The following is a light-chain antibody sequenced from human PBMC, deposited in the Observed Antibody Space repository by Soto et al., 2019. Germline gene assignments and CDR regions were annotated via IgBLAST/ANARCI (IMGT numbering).Light chain of an antibody. CDR1: QGISNH. J-gene: IGKJ2*01. Sequence: DIQMTQSPSSLSVSIGDTVAITCRASQGISNHLAWYQRKAGKVPKLLIFAASTLRPGVPSRFSGSGSGTDFTLTISSRQPEDVATYFCHKYNSAPYTFGQGTKLEIK. CDR2: AAS. V-gene: IGKV1-27*01. CDR3: HKYNSAPYT.